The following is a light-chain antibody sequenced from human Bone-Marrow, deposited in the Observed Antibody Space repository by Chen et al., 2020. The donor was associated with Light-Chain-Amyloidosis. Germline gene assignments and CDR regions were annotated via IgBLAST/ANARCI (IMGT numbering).Light chain of an antibody. CDR3: CSYAGASTYV. J-gene: IGLJ1*01. CDR2: EVE. CDR1: RSDIGSFNL. Sequence: QSALTPPASVAGSPGQSITISCTGTRSDIGSFNLVSWYQHHPDKAPKLIIYEVEKRPSGVSNRFSGSRSGNTASLTISGLQADDEAAYYCCSYAGASTYVFGIGTEVTVL. V-gene: IGLV2-23*02.